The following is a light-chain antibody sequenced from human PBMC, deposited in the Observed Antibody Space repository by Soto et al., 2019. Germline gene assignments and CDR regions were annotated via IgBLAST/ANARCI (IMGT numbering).Light chain of an antibody. CDR2: WAS. CDR1: QSVLYSSNNKNY. Sequence: DIVMTQSPDSLAVSLGERATINCKSSQSVLYSSNNKNYLAWYQQKPGQPPKLLIYWASTREFGVPDRFSGSGSGTDFTLTISSLQADDVAVYSCQQYYSTPRTFGQGTKV. V-gene: IGKV4-1*01. J-gene: IGKJ1*01. CDR3: QQYYSTPRT.